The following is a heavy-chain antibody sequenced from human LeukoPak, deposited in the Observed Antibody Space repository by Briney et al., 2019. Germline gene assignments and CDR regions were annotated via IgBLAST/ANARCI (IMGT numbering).Heavy chain of an antibody. CDR3: AREDGSGWAFDY. Sequence: GGCLRLSCAASRFTFTSYWMSWVRQAPGKGLEWVDNIKQDGSEKYYVHSVNGRFTISRDNAKNSLYLQMNSLRAEDTAVYYCAREDGSGWAFDYWGQGTLVTVSS. J-gene: IGHJ4*02. D-gene: IGHD6-19*01. CDR1: RFTFTSYW. CDR2: IKQDGSEK. V-gene: IGHV3-7*01.